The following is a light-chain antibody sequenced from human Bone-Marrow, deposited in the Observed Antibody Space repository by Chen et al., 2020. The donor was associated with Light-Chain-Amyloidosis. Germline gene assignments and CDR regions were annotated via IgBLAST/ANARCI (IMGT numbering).Light chain of an antibody. V-gene: IGLV1-40*01. J-gene: IGLJ3*02. CDR3: QSYDNTLNGWV. Sequence: QSLMTQPPSVSVAPGQTVTISCTGTITNVGAGYDVQWSQQLPGTAPKLLIYGNRNRPSGVPDRFSGSKSGTSASLTITGLQTEDEADYHCQSYDNTLNGWVFGGGTKLTVL. CDR2: GNR. CDR1: ITNVGAGYD.